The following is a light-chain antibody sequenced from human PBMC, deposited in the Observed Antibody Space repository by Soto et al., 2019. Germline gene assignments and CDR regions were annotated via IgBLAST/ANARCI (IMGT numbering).Light chain of an antibody. J-gene: IGLJ7*01. CDR2: EVS. CDR3: CSYGGSRAV. CDR1: SSDVGSHNL. Sequence: QSALTQPASVSGSPGQSITISCTGTSSDVGSHNLVSWYQQHPGQAPKLMIYEVSKRPLGVSARFSASKSGNTASLTISGFQAEDEADYYSCSYGGSRAVFGGGTQLTVL. V-gene: IGLV2-23*02.